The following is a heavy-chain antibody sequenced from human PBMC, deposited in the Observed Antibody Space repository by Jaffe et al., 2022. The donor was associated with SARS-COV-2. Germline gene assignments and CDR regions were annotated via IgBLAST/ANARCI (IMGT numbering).Heavy chain of an antibody. Sequence: QVQLQESGPGLVKPSQTLSLTCTVSGGSISSGSYYWSWIRQPAGKGLEWIGRIYTSGSTNYNPSLKSRVTISVDTSKNQFSLKLSSVTAADTAVYYCARGGFLEWSRSYYYYGMDVWGQGTTVTVSS. CDR1: GGSISSGSYY. CDR3: ARGGFLEWSRSYYYYGMDV. CDR2: IYTSGST. D-gene: IGHD3-3*01. J-gene: IGHJ6*02. V-gene: IGHV4-61*02.